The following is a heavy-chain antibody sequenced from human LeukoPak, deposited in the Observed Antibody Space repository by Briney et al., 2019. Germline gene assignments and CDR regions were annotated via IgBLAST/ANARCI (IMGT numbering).Heavy chain of an antibody. CDR3: ARHFIAASGSNWYLDL. CDR2: ISDSGST. D-gene: IGHD6-13*01. V-gene: IGHV4-39*01. Sequence: SETLSLTCTVSGASLRSSAYYWGWIRQPPGKGLEWIGSISDSGSTYYNTSLKSRLTISVDTSKSQFSLKLSSVTAADTALYYCARHFIAASGSNWYLDLWGRGTRVTV. CDR1: GASLRSSAYY. J-gene: IGHJ2*01.